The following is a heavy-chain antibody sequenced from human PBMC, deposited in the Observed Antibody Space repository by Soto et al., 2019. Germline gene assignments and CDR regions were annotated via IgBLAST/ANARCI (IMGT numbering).Heavy chain of an antibody. CDR1: GFTFSDYY. CDR2: ISSSGSII. V-gene: IGHV3-11*01. CDR3: ARDLGYYDSDGYLDY. J-gene: IGHJ4*02. Sequence: LRLSCAASGFTFSDYYMSWIRQAPGKGLEWVSYISSSGSIIYYADAVKGRFTISRDYAKNSLYLQRNSLRAEDTTVYDGARDLGYYDSDGYLDYWGPGTLLTVST. D-gene: IGHD3-22*01.